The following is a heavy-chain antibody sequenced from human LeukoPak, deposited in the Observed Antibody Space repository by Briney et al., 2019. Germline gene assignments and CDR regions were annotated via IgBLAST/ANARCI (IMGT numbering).Heavy chain of an antibody. Sequence: SETLSLTCTVSGGSISSYYWSWLRQPPGKGLEWIGYIYYSGSTNYNPSLKSRVSISGDTSKSQFSLKLSSVTAADTAVYYCARGLPGARWYYFDYWGQGTLVTVSS. V-gene: IGHV4-59*01. D-gene: IGHD2-2*01. CDR2: IYYSGST. CDR3: ARGLPGARWYYFDY. CDR1: GGSISSYY. J-gene: IGHJ4*02.